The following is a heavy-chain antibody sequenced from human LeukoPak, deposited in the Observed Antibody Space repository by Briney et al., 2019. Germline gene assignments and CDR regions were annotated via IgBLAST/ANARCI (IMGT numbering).Heavy chain of an antibody. V-gene: IGHV4-39*07. D-gene: IGHD1-26*01. CDR1: GGSISSSSYY. Sequence: SETLSLTCTVSGGSISSSSYYWGWIRQPPGKGLEWIGSIYYSGSTYYNPSLKSRVTISVDTSKNQFSLKLSSVTAADTAVYYCARAERELRVWFDPWGQGTLVTVSS. CDR2: IYYSGST. J-gene: IGHJ5*02. CDR3: ARAERELRVWFDP.